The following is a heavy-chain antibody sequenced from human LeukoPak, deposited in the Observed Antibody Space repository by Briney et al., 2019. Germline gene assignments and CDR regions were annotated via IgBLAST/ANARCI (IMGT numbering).Heavy chain of an antibody. CDR3: AHILTGYYMDY. Sequence: ASVKVSCKASGGTFSSYAISWVRQAPGQGLEWMGWISAYNGNINYAQKLQGRVTMTTDTSTTTAYMELGSLSSDDTAVYYCAHILTGYYMDYWGQGTLVTVSS. J-gene: IGHJ4*02. V-gene: IGHV1-18*01. CDR1: GGTFSSYA. CDR2: ISAYNGNI. D-gene: IGHD3-9*01.